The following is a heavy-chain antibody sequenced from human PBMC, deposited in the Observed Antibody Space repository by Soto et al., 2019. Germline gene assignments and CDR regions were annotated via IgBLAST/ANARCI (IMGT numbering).Heavy chain of an antibody. CDR3: ARLPGAVAGML. CDR1: GGYISSSSYY. Sequence: QLQLQESGPGLVKPSETLSLTCTVSGGYISSSSYYWGWIRQPPGKGLEWLGSIYYSGSTYYNPSLKSRVTISVDTSKNQFSLKLSSVTAADTAGYYCARLPGAVAGMLWGQGTLVTVSS. J-gene: IGHJ4*02. D-gene: IGHD6-19*01. V-gene: IGHV4-39*01. CDR2: IYYSGST.